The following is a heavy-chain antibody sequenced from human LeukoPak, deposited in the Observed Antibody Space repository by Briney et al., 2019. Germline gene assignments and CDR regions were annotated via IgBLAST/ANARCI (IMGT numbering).Heavy chain of an antibody. Sequence: ASVKVSSKASGYTFTSYYMHWVRQAPGQGLEWMGINNPSGGSTSYAQKFQGRVTMTRDTSTSTVYMELSSLRSEDTAVYYCARAGGLYSKWDYWGQGTLVTVSS. CDR3: ARAGGLYSKWDY. V-gene: IGHV1-46*01. CDR1: GYTFTSYY. J-gene: IGHJ4*02. CDR2: NNPSGGST. D-gene: IGHD4-11*01.